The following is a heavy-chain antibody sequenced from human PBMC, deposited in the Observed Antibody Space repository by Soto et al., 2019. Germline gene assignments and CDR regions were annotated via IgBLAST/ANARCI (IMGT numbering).Heavy chain of an antibody. D-gene: IGHD3-22*01. CDR3: TRDTRIRDYYDSSGSSSAPI. V-gene: IGHV1-46*03. J-gene: IGHJ3*02. Sequence: ASVKVSCKASGYTFTNYYMHWVRQAPGQGLEWMGIINPSGGSTSYAQKFQGRVTMTRDTSTSTVYMELSSLRSEDTAVYYCTRDTRIRDYYDSSGSSSAPIWGQGTMVTVS. CDR1: GYTFTNYY. CDR2: INPSGGST.